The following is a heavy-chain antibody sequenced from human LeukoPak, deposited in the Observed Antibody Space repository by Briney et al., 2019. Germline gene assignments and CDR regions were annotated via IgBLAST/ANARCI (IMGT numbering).Heavy chain of an antibody. CDR1: GGSFSGYY. D-gene: IGHD6-19*01. CDR3: ARGLTGSGWYESCVD. Sequence: SETLSLTCAVYGGSFSGYYWSWIRQPPGKGLEWIGEINHSGSTNYNPSLKSRVTISVDTSKNQFSLKLSSVTAADTAVYYCARGLTGSGWYESCVDWGQGTLVTVSS. CDR2: INHSGST. J-gene: IGHJ4*02. V-gene: IGHV4-34*01.